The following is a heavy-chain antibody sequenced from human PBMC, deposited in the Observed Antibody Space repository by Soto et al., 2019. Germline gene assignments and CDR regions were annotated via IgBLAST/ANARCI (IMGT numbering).Heavy chain of an antibody. D-gene: IGHD4-4*01. CDR1: GGTFSSYA. J-gene: IGHJ3*02. CDR2: IIPIFGTA. V-gene: IGHV1-69*01. CDR3: AREKDHDYSINYAFDI. Sequence: QVQLVQSGAEVKKPGSSVKVSCKASGGTFSSYAISWVRQAPGQGLEWMGGIIPIFGTANYEQKFQGRVTITADESTSTAELELSRLRSEDTGVYYCAREKDHDYSINYAFDIWGQGTMVTVSS.